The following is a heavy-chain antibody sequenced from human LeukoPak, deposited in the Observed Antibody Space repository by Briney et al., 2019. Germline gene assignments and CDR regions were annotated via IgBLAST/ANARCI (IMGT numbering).Heavy chain of an antibody. J-gene: IGHJ6*03. CDR1: GGSIRSYY. V-gene: IGHV4-59*08. D-gene: IGHD6-6*01. CDR2: IYYSGST. Sequence: PSETLSLTCTVSGGSIRSYYWSWIRQPPGKGLEWIGYIYYSGSTNYNPSLKSRVTISVDTSKNQFSLKLSSVTAADTAVYYCAGVNSSSNYYYYMDVWGKGTTVTVSS. CDR3: AGVNSSSNYYYYMDV.